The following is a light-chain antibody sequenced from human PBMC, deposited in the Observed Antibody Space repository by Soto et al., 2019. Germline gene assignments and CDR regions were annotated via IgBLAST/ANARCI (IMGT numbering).Light chain of an antibody. CDR1: QSVSSN. CDR2: GAS. J-gene: IGKJ4*01. CDR3: QQYNNLPPLT. Sequence: EIVMTQSPATLSVSPGERATLSCRASQSVSSNLAWYQQKPGQAPRLLIYGASTRATGIPARFSGSGSGTEFTLTISSLQSEAFAVYYCQQYNNLPPLTFGGGTKVEIK. V-gene: IGKV3-15*01.